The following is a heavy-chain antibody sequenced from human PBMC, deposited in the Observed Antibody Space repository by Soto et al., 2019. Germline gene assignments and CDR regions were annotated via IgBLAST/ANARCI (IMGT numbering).Heavy chain of an antibody. Sequence: SLKISCKGSGYSFTSYWISWVRQMPGKGLEWMGRIDPSDSYTNYSPSFQGHVTISADKSISTAYLQWSSLKASDTAMYYCARGSVGIAAAVPNWGQGTLVTVSS. D-gene: IGHD6-13*01. CDR1: GYSFTSYW. J-gene: IGHJ4*02. CDR3: ARGSVGIAAAVPN. CDR2: IDPSDSYT. V-gene: IGHV5-10-1*01.